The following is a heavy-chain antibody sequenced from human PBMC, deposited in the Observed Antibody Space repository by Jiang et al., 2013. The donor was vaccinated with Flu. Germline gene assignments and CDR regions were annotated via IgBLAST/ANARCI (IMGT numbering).Heavy chain of an antibody. V-gene: IGHV1-2*02. Sequence: GAEVKKPGASVKVSCKASGYTFTGYYIHWVRQAPGQGLEWMGWSNPHSGAAKYAQKFQGRVIMTRDTSINTAYMELSGLRSDDTAVYYCARRPFYYDFWSGSDSWGQGTLVTVSS. D-gene: IGHD3-3*01. CDR1: GYTFTGYY. CDR3: ARRPFYYDFWSGSDS. J-gene: IGHJ4*02. CDR2: SNPHSGAA.